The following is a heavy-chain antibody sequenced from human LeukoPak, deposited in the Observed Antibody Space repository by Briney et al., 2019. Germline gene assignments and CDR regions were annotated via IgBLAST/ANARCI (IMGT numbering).Heavy chain of an antibody. J-gene: IGHJ4*02. V-gene: IGHV3-7*01. D-gene: IGHD3-3*01. CDR2: IKQDGSEK. Sequence: PGGSLRLSCAASGFTFSSYWMSWVRQAPGKGLEWAANIKQDGSEKYHVDSVKGRFTISRDNAKNSLYLQMNSLRAEDTAVYYCARESWRYDFWSGNDXGQGXXVTV. CDR1: GFTFSSYW. CDR3: ARESWRYDFWSGND.